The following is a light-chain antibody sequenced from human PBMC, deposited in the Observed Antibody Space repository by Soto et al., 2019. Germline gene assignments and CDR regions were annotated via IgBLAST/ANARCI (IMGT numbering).Light chain of an antibody. CDR3: QQYNIYPLT. Sequence: DVQMTQSPSSLSASVGDRVTITCRASQDINSYLAWYQQKPGNAPKSLIYAASSLQTGVPSRFSGSESGTDFTLTISNLQPEDSETYYCQQYNIYPLTFGGGTKLEIK. V-gene: IGKV1D-16*01. CDR1: QDINSY. CDR2: AAS. J-gene: IGKJ4*01.